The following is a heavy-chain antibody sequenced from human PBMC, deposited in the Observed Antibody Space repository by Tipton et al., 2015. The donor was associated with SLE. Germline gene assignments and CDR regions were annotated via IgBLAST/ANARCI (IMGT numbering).Heavy chain of an antibody. CDR1: GGSFSGYY. D-gene: IGHD6-13*01. CDR3: ARGGIAAAAIFYGMDV. Sequence: TLSLTCAVYGGSFSGYYWSWIRQPPGKGLEWIGEINHSGSTNYNPSLKSRVTISVDTSKNQFSLKLSSVTAADTAVYYCARGGIAAAAIFYGMDVWGQGTTVTVSS. J-gene: IGHJ6*02. V-gene: IGHV4-34*01. CDR2: INHSGST.